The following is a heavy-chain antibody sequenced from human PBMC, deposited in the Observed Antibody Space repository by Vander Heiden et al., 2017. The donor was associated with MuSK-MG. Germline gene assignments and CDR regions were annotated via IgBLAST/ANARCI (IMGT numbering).Heavy chain of an antibody. D-gene: IGHD3-22*01. V-gene: IGHV3-21*01. CDR3: ARVHDSQAMDV. CDR2: ISSSSSYI. Sequence: EVQLVESGGGLVKPGGSRRLSCAASGFTFSSYSMNWVRQAPGKGLEWVSSISSSSSYIYYADSVKGRFTISRDNAKNSLYLQMNSLRAEDTAVYYCARVHDSQAMDVWGQGTTVTVSS. CDR1: GFTFSSYS. J-gene: IGHJ6*02.